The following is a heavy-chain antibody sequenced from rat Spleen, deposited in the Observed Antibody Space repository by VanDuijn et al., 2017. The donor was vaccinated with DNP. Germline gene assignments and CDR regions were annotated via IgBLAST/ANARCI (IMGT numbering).Heavy chain of an antibody. CDR3: ARSYYDGSYYYGN. D-gene: IGHD1-12*02. J-gene: IGHJ2*01. Sequence: EVQLQESRPGLVKPSQSLSLTCSVTNYSITSNYWGWIRKFPGDKLEWLGYINNAGSANYNPSLKSRISITRDTSRNQFFLQVNSVTTEDTATYYCARSYYDGSYYYGNWGRGVMVTVSS. V-gene: IGHV3-3*01. CDR2: INNAGSA. CDR1: NYSITSNY.